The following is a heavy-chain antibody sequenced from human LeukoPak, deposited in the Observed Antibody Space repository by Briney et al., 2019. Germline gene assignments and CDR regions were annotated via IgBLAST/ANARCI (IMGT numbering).Heavy chain of an antibody. CDR2: ISSSSSYI. Sequence: GGSLRLSCAASGFTFSSYSMNWVRQAPGKGLEWVSSISSSSSYIYYADSVKGRFTISRDNAKSSLYLQMNSLRAEDTAVYYCARDRADYFDYWGQRTLVTVSS. D-gene: IGHD1-26*01. CDR1: GFTFSSYS. J-gene: IGHJ4*02. CDR3: ARDRADYFDY. V-gene: IGHV3-21*01.